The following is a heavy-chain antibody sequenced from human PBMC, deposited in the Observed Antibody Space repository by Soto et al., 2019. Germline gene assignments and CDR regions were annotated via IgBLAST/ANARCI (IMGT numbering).Heavy chain of an antibody. V-gene: IGHV3-49*03. Sequence: EVQLVESGGDLVQPGRSLRLSCRTSGFTFGDHAMSWLRQAPGKGLEWISFIRSKASGGTTEYAASVKGRFSISRDDSTNIAYLQMNSLTTEDTAVYYCTRGLFGVRAFDVWGQGTMVIVSS. CDR1: GFTFGDHA. D-gene: IGHD3-10*01. J-gene: IGHJ3*01. CDR3: TRGLFGVRAFDV. CDR2: IRSKASGGTT.